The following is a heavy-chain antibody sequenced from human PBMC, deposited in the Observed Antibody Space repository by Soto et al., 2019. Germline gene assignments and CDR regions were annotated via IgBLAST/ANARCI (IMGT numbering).Heavy chain of an antibody. V-gene: IGHV3-30*03. Sequence: QVHLVESGGGVVQPGKSLRLSCAASGFTFDNYGMLWVRQAPGKGLEWVALISYDDSYRYYTNSVRGRFTISRDNSNSALYVQMNSLTGEDTAVYYCARTRSAWSDFHYYSLDVWGQGTTVTVSS. CDR3: ARTRSAWSDFHYYSLDV. D-gene: IGHD1-26*01. CDR2: ISYDDSYR. CDR1: GFTFDNYG. J-gene: IGHJ6*02.